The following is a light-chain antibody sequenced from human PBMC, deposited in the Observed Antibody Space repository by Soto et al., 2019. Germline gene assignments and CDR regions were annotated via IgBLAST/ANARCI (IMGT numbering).Light chain of an antibody. Sequence: NPMKHSPATLSASVEDRVSITCRASQSISTWLAWYQQKPGKAPKLLIYQASTLESGVPSRFSGSGSGTEFTLTISSLQPDDFATYYCQQYNSYQTFGQGTMVDIK. CDR3: QQYNSYQT. CDR2: QAS. J-gene: IGKJ1*01. V-gene: IGKV1-5*03. CDR1: QSISTW.